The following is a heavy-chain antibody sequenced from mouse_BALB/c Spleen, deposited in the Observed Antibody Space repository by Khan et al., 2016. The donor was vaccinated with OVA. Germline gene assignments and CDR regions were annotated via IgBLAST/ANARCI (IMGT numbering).Heavy chain of an antibody. CDR2: LRSKSDDYVT. CDR3: WILL. CDR1: APTFTTHW. V-gene: IGHV6-6*02. Sequence: SGGAPVQPRRSLTISSLAPAPTFTTHWLTPLPTSPDQGPDCLAELRSKSDDYVTHYAESVKGRFTISRDDSKSGVYLQMNNLRAEDTGIYYCWILLWGQGTTLTVSS. J-gene: IGHJ2*01.